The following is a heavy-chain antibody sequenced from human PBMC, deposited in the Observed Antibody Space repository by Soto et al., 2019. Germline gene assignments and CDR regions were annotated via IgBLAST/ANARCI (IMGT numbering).Heavy chain of an antibody. D-gene: IGHD3-22*01. J-gene: IGHJ4*02. CDR2: INPGNDNT. V-gene: IGHV1-3*01. Sequence: GASVKVSCKASGYTFPTYGIHWVRQAPGQRLEWLGWINPGNDNTKYSQNFEGRVTITRDTSASTVYMELRSLRSEDTAVYYCARGYGNTAYSHFDYWGQGTLVTVSS. CDR1: GYTFPTYG. CDR3: ARGYGNTAYSHFDY.